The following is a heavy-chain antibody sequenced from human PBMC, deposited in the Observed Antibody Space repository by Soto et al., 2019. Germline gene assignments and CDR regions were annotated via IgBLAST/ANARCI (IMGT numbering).Heavy chain of an antibody. CDR2: IWSGGSDK. V-gene: IGHV3-33*01. D-gene: IGHD3-10*01. CDR1: GFAFSSYG. J-gene: IGHJ4*02. CDR3: ARVYGSGTYPIDY. Sequence: PGGSLRLSCAASGFAFSSYGMHWVRQAPGKGLEWVTVIWSGGSDKYYADSVKGRFTISRDNSKNTLYLQMNSLRAEDTAVYYCARVYGSGTYPIDYGGQGTLVNVSS.